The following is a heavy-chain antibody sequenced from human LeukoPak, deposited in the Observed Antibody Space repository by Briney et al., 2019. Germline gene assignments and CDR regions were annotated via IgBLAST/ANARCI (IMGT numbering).Heavy chain of an antibody. CDR3: AKVGQDQDFDY. D-gene: IGHD2-2*01. CDR1: GFTFSSYA. Sequence: GGSLRLSCAASGFTFSSYAMSSVGQASGQGLDWVSAISGSGGSTYYADSVKGRLTISRDNSKNTLYLQMNSLRAEDTAVYYCAKVGQDQDFDYWGQGTLVTVSS. J-gene: IGHJ4*02. V-gene: IGHV3-23*01. CDR2: ISGSGGST.